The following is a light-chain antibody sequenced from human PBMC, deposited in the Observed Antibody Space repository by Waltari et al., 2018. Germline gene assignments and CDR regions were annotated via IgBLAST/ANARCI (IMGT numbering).Light chain of an antibody. V-gene: IGLV3-1*01. J-gene: IGLJ3*02. Sequence: YALTQPPSASVSPGQPARIPRSGDTLRDQYHCWYQQKPGQSPVLVIYQDNKRPSGIPERFSGSNSGNTATLTISGTQAMDEADYYCQAWDSSTGGVFGGGTKLTVL. CDR2: QDN. CDR3: QAWDSSTGGV. CDR1: TLRDQY.